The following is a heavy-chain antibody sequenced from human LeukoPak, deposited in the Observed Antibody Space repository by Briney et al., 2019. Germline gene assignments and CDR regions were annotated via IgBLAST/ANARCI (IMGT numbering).Heavy chain of an antibody. CDR2: IYYSGST. Sequence: PSETLSLTCTVSGGSISSGGYYWSWLRQHPGKGLEWIGYIYYSGSTYYNPSLKSRVTISVDTSKNQFSLKLSSVTAADTAVYYCARGAAAGIGYWGQGTLVTVSS. D-gene: IGHD6-13*01. J-gene: IGHJ4*02. CDR1: GGSISSGGYY. CDR3: ARGAAAGIGY. V-gene: IGHV4-31*03.